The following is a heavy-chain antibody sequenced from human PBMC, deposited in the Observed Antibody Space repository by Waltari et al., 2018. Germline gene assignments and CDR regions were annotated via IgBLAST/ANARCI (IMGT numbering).Heavy chain of an antibody. CDR3: ARGWSSGCHFDY. CDR2: IRSSGRSA. CDR1: GFTFSSFE. Sequence: EVYLVESGGGLVQPGGSLRLSCAVSGFTFSSFEMNWVRQAPGKGLEWVSYIRSSGRSARYADSVKGRFTVSRDNAKNSLYLQMSSLRDEDTAVYYCARGWSSGCHFDYWGQGTLVTVSS. V-gene: IGHV3-48*03. D-gene: IGHD6-19*01. J-gene: IGHJ4*02.